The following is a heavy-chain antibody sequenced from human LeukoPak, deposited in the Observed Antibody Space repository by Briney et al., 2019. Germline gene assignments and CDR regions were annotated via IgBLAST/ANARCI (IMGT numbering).Heavy chain of an antibody. Sequence: GGSLRLSCAASGFTFSDHYMDWVRQAPGKGLEWVAVISYDGSNKYYADSVKGRFTISRDNSKNTLYLQMNSLRAEDTAVYYCARGKTYYYGSGSPYYFDYWGQGTLVTVSS. D-gene: IGHD3-10*01. CDR2: ISYDGSNK. CDR3: ARGKTYYYGSGSPYYFDY. J-gene: IGHJ4*02. V-gene: IGHV3-30*03. CDR1: GFTFSDHY.